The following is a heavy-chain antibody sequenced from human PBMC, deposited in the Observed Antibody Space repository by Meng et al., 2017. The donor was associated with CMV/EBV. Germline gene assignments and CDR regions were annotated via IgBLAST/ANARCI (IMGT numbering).Heavy chain of an antibody. D-gene: IGHD1-26*01. J-gene: IGHJ3*02. CDR2: VYYSGST. CDR3: AREGIVGFI. Sequence: GSLRLSCTVSGGSISTYYWNWIRQFPGRGLEWIGYVYYSGSTNYNPSLRSRVIISVDTSKNQFSLKLSSVTAADTAVYYCAREGIVGFIWGQGTMVTVSS. CDR1: GGSISTYY. V-gene: IGHV4-59*12.